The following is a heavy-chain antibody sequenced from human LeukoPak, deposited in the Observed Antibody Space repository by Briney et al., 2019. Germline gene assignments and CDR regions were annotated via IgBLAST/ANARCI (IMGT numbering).Heavy chain of an antibody. CDR2: IRYDGSNK. Sequence: GGTLRLSCAASGFPFSSYCMHWVRQAPGKAREGVAFIRYDGSNKYYADFVKGRFTISRDDSKNTLYLQMNSQRAEDRAVYYCPKVDTGSGYYGGYYYYHMYAWGNRTTVT. CDR3: PKVDTGSGYYGGYYYYHMYA. D-gene: IGHD3-22*01. J-gene: IGHJ6*03. V-gene: IGHV3-30*02. CDR1: GFPFSSYC.